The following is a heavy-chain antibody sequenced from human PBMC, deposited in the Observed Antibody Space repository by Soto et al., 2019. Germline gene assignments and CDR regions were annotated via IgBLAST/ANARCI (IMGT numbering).Heavy chain of an antibody. V-gene: IGHV5-51*01. CDR1: EYTFTNYW. CDR3: AASIFYYGMDV. J-gene: IGHJ6*02. Sequence: GEALKIYYKGTEYTFTNYWIGWVRQMPGTGLEWMGIIYPGDSDTKYNPSFQGQVTISADKSITTTYLQWSSLKASDTAIYYCAASIFYYGMDVWGQGTTVTVSS. CDR2: IYPGDSDT.